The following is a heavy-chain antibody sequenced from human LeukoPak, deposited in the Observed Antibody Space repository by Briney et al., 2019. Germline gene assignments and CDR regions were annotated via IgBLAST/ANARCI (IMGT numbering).Heavy chain of an antibody. CDR2: IYYSGST. J-gene: IGHJ4*02. Sequence: SETLSLTCTVSGGSISSYYWSWIRQPPGKGLEWIGYIYYSGSTNYNPSLKSRVTISVDTSKNQFSLKLSSVTAADTAVYYCARSFTDLAPFDYWGQGTLVTVSS. V-gene: IGHV4-59*01. CDR3: ARSFTDLAPFDY. CDR1: GGSISSYY.